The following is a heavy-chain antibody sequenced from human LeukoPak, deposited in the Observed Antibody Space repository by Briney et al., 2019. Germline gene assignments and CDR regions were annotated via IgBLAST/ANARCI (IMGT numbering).Heavy chain of an antibody. CDR1: GYTFTSYD. V-gene: IGHV1-8*03. CDR2: MNPNSGNT. Sequence: ASVKVSCKASGYTFTSYDINWVRQATGQGLEWMGWMNPNSGNTGYAQKFQGRVTITRNTSISTAYMELSSLRSEDTAVYYCARGSRPITIFGVVIIRYYFDYWGQGTLVTVSS. J-gene: IGHJ4*02. D-gene: IGHD3-3*01. CDR3: ARGSRPITIFGVVIIRYYFDY.